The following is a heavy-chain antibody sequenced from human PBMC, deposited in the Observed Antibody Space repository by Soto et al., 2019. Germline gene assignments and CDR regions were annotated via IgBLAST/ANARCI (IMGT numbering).Heavy chain of an antibody. D-gene: IGHD1-1*01. Sequence: SETLSLTCTVSGGSISSYYWSWIRQPPGKGLERIGYIYYSGSINYNPSLKSRVTISVDTSKNQFSLKLSSVTAADTAVYYCARHLERPSFLDYWGQGTLVTVSS. CDR1: GGSISSYY. J-gene: IGHJ4*02. CDR3: ARHLERPSFLDY. V-gene: IGHV4-59*08. CDR2: IYYSGSI.